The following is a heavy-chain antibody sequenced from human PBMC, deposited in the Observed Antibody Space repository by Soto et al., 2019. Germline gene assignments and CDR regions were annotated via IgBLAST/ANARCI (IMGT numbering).Heavy chain of an antibody. Sequence: SETLSLTCTVSGGSISSGDYYWSWIRQPPGKGLEWIGYIYYSGSTYYNPSLKSRVTISVDTSKNQFSLKLSSVTAADTAVYYCARGSHYDFWSGYYSIWFDPWGQGTLVTVSS. CDR1: GGSISSGDYY. J-gene: IGHJ5*02. CDR2: IYYSGST. V-gene: IGHV4-30-4*01. D-gene: IGHD3-3*01. CDR3: ARGSHYDFWSGYYSIWFDP.